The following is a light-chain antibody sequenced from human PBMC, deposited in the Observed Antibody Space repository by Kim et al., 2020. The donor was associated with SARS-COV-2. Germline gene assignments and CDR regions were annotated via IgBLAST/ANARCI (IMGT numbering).Light chain of an antibody. J-gene: IGKJ1*01. CDR1: QSIGGY. Sequence: ASVGDRVTITCRASQSIGGYLAWYQQKPGKAPKVLIYLASTLESGVPSRFSGSGSGTEFTLTISSLQPDDFATYYCQQYYTYSRTFGQGTKVDIK. CDR2: LAS. V-gene: IGKV1-5*01. CDR3: QQYYTYSRT.